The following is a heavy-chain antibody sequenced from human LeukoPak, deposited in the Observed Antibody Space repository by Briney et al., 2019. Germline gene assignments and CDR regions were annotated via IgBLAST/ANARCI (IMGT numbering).Heavy chain of an antibody. CDR3: ARANGYYGSGSYHFDY. CDR1: GGTFSSYA. V-gene: IGHV1-69*01. CDR2: IIPIFGTA. Sequence: SVKVSCKASGGTFSSYAISWVRQAPGQGLEWMGGIIPIFGTANYAQKFQGRVTITADESTSTAYMELSSLRSEDTAVYYCARANGYYGSGSYHFDYWAREPWSPSPQ. J-gene: IGHJ4*02. D-gene: IGHD3-10*01.